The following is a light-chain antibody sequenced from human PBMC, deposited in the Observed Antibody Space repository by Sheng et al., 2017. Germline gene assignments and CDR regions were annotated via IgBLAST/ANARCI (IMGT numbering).Light chain of an antibody. J-gene: IGKJ4*01. CDR3: QQYNGYSLT. V-gene: IGKV1-5*03. CDR2: KAS. Sequence: DIQMTQSPSTLSASVGDRVTITCRASQSISSWLAWYQQKPGKAPKLLISKASILETEVPSRFSASGSGTEFTLTISSLQPDDFAFYYCQQYNGYSLTFGGGTKVEI. CDR1: QSISSW.